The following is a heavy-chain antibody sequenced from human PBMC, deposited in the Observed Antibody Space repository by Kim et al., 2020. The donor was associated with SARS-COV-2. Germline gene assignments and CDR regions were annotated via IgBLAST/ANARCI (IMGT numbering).Heavy chain of an antibody. CDR2: INPNSGGT. CDR1: GYTFTGYY. J-gene: IGHJ5*02. CDR3: ARDGGSGSYIANWFDP. D-gene: IGHD3-10*01. V-gene: IGHV1-2*02. Sequence: ASVKVSCKASGYTFTGYYMHWVRQAPGQGLEWMGWINPNSGGTNYAQKFQGRVTMTRDTSISTAYMELSRLRSDDTAVYYCARDGGSGSYIANWFDPWGQGTLVTASS.